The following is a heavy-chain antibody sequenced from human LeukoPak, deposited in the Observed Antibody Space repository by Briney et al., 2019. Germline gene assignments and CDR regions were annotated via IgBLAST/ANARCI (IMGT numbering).Heavy chain of an antibody. CDR2: INPNSGGT. D-gene: IGHD3-10*01. CDR1: GYTFTGYY. Sequence: ASVKVSCKASGYTFTGYYMHWVRQAPGQGLEWMGWINPNSGGTNYAQKFQGRVTMTRDTSISTVYMELSSLRSEDTAVYYCAREKAMVRGVIDYWGQGTLVTVSS. V-gene: IGHV1-2*02. CDR3: AREKAMVRGVIDY. J-gene: IGHJ4*02.